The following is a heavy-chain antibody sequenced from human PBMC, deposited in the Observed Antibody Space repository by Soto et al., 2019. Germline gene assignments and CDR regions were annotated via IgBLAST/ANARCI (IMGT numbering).Heavy chain of an antibody. CDR3: ARDPGHYDILTGYSPHAFDI. CDR1: GFTFSSYA. V-gene: IGHV3-23*01. J-gene: IGHJ3*02. D-gene: IGHD3-9*01. Sequence: GGSLRLSCAASGFTFSSYAMSWVRQAPGQGLEWVSAISGSGGSTYYADSVKGRFTISRDNSKNTLYLQMNSLRAEDTAVYYCARDPGHYDILTGYSPHAFDIWGQGTMVTVSS. CDR2: ISGSGGST.